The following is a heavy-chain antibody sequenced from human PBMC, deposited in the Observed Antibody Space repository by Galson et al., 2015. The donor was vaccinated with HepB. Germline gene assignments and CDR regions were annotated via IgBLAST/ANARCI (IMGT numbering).Heavy chain of an antibody. D-gene: IGHD3-16*01. Sequence: SVKVSCKASGYTFTGYYMHWVRQAPGQGLEWMGWINPNSGGTNYAQKFQGWVTMTRDTSISTAYMELSRLRSDDTAVYYCARDRAIGVWGGYFDLWGRGTLVTVSS. CDR1: GYTFTGYY. J-gene: IGHJ2*01. CDR2: INPNSGGT. CDR3: ARDRAIGVWGGYFDL. V-gene: IGHV1-2*04.